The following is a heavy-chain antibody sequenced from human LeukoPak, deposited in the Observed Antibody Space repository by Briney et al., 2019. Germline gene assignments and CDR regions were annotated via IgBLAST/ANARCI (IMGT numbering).Heavy chain of an antibody. D-gene: IGHD2-15*01. CDR3: AKVITGVVAGRFDY. J-gene: IGHJ4*02. CDR2: ISGSAGST. V-gene: IGHV3-23*01. Sequence: GGSLRLSCAASGFTFSSYAMNCVRQAPGKGLDWVSGISGSAGSTYYADSVKGRFTISRDNSKNTLYLQMNSLRAEDTALYYCAKVITGVVAGRFDYWGQGTLVTVSS. CDR1: GFTFSSYA.